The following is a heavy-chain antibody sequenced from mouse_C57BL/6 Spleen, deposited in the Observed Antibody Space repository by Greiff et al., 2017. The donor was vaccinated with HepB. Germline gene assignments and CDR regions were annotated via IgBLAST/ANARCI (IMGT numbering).Heavy chain of an antibody. V-gene: IGHV1-18*01. Sequence: VQLQQSGPELVKPGASVKIPCKASGYTFTDYNMDWVKQSHGKSLEWIGDINPNNGGTIYNQKFKGKATLTVDKSSSTAYMELRSLTSEDTAVYYCARGSYYGSYYYAMDYWGQGTSVTVSS. CDR1: GYTFTDYN. D-gene: IGHD1-1*01. CDR3: ARGSYYGSYYYAMDY. CDR2: INPNNGGT. J-gene: IGHJ4*01.